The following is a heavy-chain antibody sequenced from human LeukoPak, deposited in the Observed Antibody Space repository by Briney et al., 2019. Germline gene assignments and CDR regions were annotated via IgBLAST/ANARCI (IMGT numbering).Heavy chain of an antibody. J-gene: IGHJ4*02. CDR1: GGSISSYY. D-gene: IGHD3-3*01. V-gene: IGHV4-4*07. CDR3: AIAYDLWSGYPAYFDY. Sequence: PSETLSLTCTVSGGSISSYYWSWIRQPAGKGLEWIGRIYTSGSTNYNPSLKSRVTMSVDTSKNQFSLKLSSVTAADTAVYYCAIAYDLWSGYPAYFDYWGQGTLVTVSS. CDR2: IYTSGST.